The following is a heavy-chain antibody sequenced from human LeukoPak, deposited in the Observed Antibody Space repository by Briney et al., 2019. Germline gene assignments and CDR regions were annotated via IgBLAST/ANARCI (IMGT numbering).Heavy chain of an antibody. J-gene: IGHJ3*02. Sequence: PGGSLRLSCAASGFTFSSYGMHWVRQAPGKGLEWVAVISYDGSNKYYADSVKGRFNISRDNSKNTLYLQMNSLRAEDTAVYYCAKDQQLVLSAFDIWGQGTMVTVSS. D-gene: IGHD6-13*01. CDR1: GFTFSSYG. CDR2: ISYDGSNK. CDR3: AKDQQLVLSAFDI. V-gene: IGHV3-30*18.